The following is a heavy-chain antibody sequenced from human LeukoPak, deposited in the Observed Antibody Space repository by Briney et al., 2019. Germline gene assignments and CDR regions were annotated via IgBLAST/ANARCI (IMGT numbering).Heavy chain of an antibody. Sequence: SETLSLTCTVSGGSLSSSSYYWSWIRQPPGKGLEWIGYIYYSGSTYYNPSLKSRGTISVDTSKNQFSLELSSVTAADTAVHYCARGDSGSRPLDAFDIWGQGTMVTVSS. CDR1: GGSLSSSSYY. CDR3: ARGDSGSRPLDAFDI. V-gene: IGHV4-30-4*08. D-gene: IGHD1-26*01. J-gene: IGHJ3*02. CDR2: IYYSGST.